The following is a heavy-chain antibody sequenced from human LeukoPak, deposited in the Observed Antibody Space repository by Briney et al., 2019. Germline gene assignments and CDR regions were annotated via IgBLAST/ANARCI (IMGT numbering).Heavy chain of an antibody. D-gene: IGHD2-15*01. CDR3: ARPRGSCSGGRCYYYYFDY. Sequence: SQSRFLTSVVAGSSISSGYFWGSIPQATGVRLEWGSMIAHSRNNYYNPSRKSPVTISVDTSKNQFYLKMSSVTAADTAVYYCARPRGSCSGGRCYYYYFDYWGQGTLVTVSS. J-gene: IGHJ4*02. CDR1: GSSISSGYF. V-gene: IGHV4-38-2*01. CDR2: IAHSRNN.